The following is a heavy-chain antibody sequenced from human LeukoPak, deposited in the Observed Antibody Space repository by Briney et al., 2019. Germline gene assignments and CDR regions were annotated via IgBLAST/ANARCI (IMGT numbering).Heavy chain of an antibody. J-gene: IGHJ5*02. CDR3: ARQDIVVVPAAIEDNWFDP. CDR2: IYHSGSA. D-gene: IGHD2-2*01. Sequence: SETLSLTCAVSGYSISSGYYWGWIRQPPGKGLEWLGSIYHSGSAYYNPSLKSRVTISVDTSKNQFSLKLSSVTAADTAVYYCARQDIVVVPAAIEDNWFDPWGQGTLVTVSS. V-gene: IGHV4-38-2*01. CDR1: GYSISSGYY.